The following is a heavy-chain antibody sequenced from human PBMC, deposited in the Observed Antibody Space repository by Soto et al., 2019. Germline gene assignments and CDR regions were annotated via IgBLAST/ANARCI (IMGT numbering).Heavy chain of an antibody. CDR3: ARETHWLNWFAP. J-gene: IGHJ5*02. Sequence: GGSLRLSCAASGFTVSSNYMSWVRQAPGKGLEWVSVIYSGGSTYYADSVKGRFTISRDNSKNTLYLQMNSLRAEDTAVYYCARETHWLNWFAPWGQGTLVTVSS. D-gene: IGHD6-19*01. CDR2: IYSGGST. CDR1: GFTVSSNY. V-gene: IGHV3-66*01.